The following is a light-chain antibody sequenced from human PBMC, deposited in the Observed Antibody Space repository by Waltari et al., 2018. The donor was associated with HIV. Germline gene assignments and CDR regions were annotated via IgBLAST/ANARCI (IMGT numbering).Light chain of an antibody. CDR1: ISNIGGNT. CDR3: AAWDANLNGRL. J-gene: IGLJ2*01. Sequence: QSVLTQSPSASGTPGQRVTISCSGSISNIGGNTVSWYQHLPGTAPKLLIYSNNQRPSGVPYRFSGSKSGTSASLASSGLQSEDEADYYCAAWDANLNGRLFGGGTKLTVL. CDR2: SNN. V-gene: IGLV1-44*01.